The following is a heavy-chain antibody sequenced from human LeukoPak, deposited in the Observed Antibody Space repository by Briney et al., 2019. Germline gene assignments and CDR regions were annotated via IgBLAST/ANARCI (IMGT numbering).Heavy chain of an antibody. V-gene: IGHV3-23*01. J-gene: IGHJ4*02. Sequence: GGTLRLSCAASGFTFSFYGMSWVRQAPGKGLEWVSGISSSGGSTYYADSVKGRFTISRDNSKNTLYLQMSSLRAEDTAVYYCARDGVGTTPLDYWGQGTLVTVSS. CDR2: ISSSGGST. CDR3: ARDGVGTTPLDY. D-gene: IGHD5-12*01. CDR1: GFTFSFYG.